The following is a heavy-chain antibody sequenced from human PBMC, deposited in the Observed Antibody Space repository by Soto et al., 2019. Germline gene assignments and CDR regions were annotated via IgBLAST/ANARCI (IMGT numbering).Heavy chain of an antibody. V-gene: IGHV3-30-3*01. CDR2: LSYDGNTK. Sequence: QVQLVESGGGVVQPGRSLRLSCAASGFTFSKYAMHWVRQAPGKGLEWVAMLSYDGNTKFYGDSVKGWLTISRDNSKNTLFLQMNSLRGEDAAVYYCARGPPYYGDDEALWSFDFWGQGTMVIVSS. CDR1: GFTFSKYA. J-gene: IGHJ3*01. CDR3: ARGPPYYGDDEALWSFDF. D-gene: IGHD4-17*01.